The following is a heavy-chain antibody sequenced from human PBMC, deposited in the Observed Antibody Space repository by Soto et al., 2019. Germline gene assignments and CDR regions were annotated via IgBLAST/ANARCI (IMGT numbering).Heavy chain of an antibody. J-gene: IGHJ6*02. CDR1: GGTFSRYS. CDR2: IIPIFGIA. V-gene: IGHV1-69*08. Sequence: QVQLVQSGAEVKKPGSSVKVSCKASGGTFSRYSITWVRQAPGHGLEWIGRIIPIFGIASYAQKIQGRVTMTADESTSTADMELSSLRSDDTAVYYCAREDRDRETGLVPAAIDGMDVWGQGTTVTVSS. CDR3: AREDRDRETGLVPAAIDGMDV. D-gene: IGHD2-2*01.